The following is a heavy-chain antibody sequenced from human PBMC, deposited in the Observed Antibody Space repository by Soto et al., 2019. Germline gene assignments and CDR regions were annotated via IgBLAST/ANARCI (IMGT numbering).Heavy chain of an antibody. Sequence: ASVKVSCKASGYTFTSYGISWVRQAPGQGLEWMGWISAYNGNTNYAQKLQGRVTMTTDTSTSTAYMELRSLRSDDTAVYYCARASTTLTTSYYYYYMDVWGKGTTVTVSS. CDR1: GYTFTSYG. V-gene: IGHV1-18*01. CDR3: ARASTTLTTSYYYYYMDV. J-gene: IGHJ6*03. CDR2: ISAYNGNT. D-gene: IGHD4-17*01.